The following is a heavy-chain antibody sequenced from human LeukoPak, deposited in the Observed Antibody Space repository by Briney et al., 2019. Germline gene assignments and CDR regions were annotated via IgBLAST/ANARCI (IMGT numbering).Heavy chain of an antibody. CDR3: VRDMDV. Sequence: GGSLRLSCAASGFTFSRYWMTWVRQAPGKGLEWVANTNQDGTETHYVDPVKGRSTISRDNAKNSLYLQMNTLRAEDTAVYYRVRDMDVWGQGTTVTVSS. V-gene: IGHV3-7*05. CDR2: TNQDGTET. CDR1: GFTFSRYW. J-gene: IGHJ6*02.